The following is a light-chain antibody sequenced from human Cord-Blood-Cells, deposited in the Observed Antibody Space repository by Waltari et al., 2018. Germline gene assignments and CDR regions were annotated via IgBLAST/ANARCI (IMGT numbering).Light chain of an antibody. CDR3: QQSYSTPFT. Sequence: DIQLTQCRSRLSGSVGDSVTITCRASQSISSYLNWYQQKPGKAPKLLIYAASSLQSGVPSRFSGSGSGTDFTLTISSLQPEDFATYYCQQSYSTPFTFGPGTKVDIK. CDR2: AAS. V-gene: IGKV1-39*01. CDR1: QSISSY. J-gene: IGKJ3*01.